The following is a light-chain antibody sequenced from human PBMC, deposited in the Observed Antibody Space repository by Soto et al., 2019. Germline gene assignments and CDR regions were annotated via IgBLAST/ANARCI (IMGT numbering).Light chain of an antibody. CDR1: QDISHF. J-gene: IGKJ1*01. V-gene: IGKV1-39*01. Sequence: IPMTQSPSSLFASAGDRVTITCRASQDISHFLNWYQQKPGKAPKLLIYDASNLQTGVPSRFSGRGSGTDFTLTISSLQPEDFATYYCQQSYSTPWTFGQGTKVDIK. CDR2: DAS. CDR3: QQSYSTPWT.